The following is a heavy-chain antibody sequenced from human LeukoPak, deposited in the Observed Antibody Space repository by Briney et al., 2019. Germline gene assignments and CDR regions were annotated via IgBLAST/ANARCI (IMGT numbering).Heavy chain of an antibody. J-gene: IGHJ6*02. V-gene: IGHV3-30-3*01. D-gene: IGHD6-13*01. CDR1: GFTFSSYA. CDR3: ARHFYGSSWPYYYYGMDV. Sequence: GGSLRPSCAASGFTFSSYAMHWVRQAPGKGLEWVAVISYDGSNKYYADSVKGRFTISRDNSKNTLYLQMNSLRAEDTAVYYCARHFYGSSWPYYYYGMDVWGQGTTVTVSS. CDR2: ISYDGSNK.